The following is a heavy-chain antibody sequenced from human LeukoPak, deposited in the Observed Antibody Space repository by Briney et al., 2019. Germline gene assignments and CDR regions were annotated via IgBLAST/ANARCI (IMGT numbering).Heavy chain of an antibody. CDR3: AREGSLNWFDP. V-gene: IGHV3-21*01. CDR1: LFTSSRNS. J-gene: IGHJ5*02. D-gene: IGHD5/OR15-5a*01. CDR2: IISSISYI. Sequence: RGSLRLSCAPSLFTSSRNSMNWVRPAPGKGVEWVSSIISSISYIYYADSVKGPFTISRDNAKNSLYLQMNSLRAEDTAVYYWAREGSLNWFDPWGEGTLVTVSS.